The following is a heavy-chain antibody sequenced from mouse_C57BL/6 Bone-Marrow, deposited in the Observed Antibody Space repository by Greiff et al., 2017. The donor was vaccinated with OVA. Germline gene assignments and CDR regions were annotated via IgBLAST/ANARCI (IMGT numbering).Heavy chain of an antibody. D-gene: IGHD1-1*01. CDR3: ARSGYYGSSLYAMYY. CDR2: IDPSDSYT. CDR1: GYTFTSYW. J-gene: IGHJ4*01. Sequence: QVQLQQPGAELVMPGASVKLSCKASGYTFTSYWMHWVKQRPGQGLEWIGEIDPSDSYTNYNQKFKGKSTLTVDKSSSTAYMQLSSLTSEDSAVYYYARSGYYGSSLYAMYYWGQGTSVTVSS. V-gene: IGHV1-69*01.